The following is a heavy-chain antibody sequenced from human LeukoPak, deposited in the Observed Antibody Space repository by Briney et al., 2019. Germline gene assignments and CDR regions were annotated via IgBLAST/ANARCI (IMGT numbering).Heavy chain of an antibody. CDR2: IYSGGST. CDR3: ARDRRQAGMGFDY. D-gene: IGHD6-13*01. J-gene: IGHJ4*02. Sequence: PGGSLRLSCAASGFTVSSNYMSWVRQAPGKGLEWVSVIYSGGSTYYADSVKGRFTISRDNSKNTLYLQMNSLRAEDTAVYYCARDRRQAGMGFDYWGQGTLVTVSS. V-gene: IGHV3-53*01. CDR1: GFTVSSNY.